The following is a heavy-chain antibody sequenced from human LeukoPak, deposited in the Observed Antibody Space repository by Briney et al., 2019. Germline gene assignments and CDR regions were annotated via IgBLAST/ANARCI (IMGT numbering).Heavy chain of an antibody. CDR2: INPNSGNR. D-gene: IGHD2-2*01. CDR1: GYTFTSLD. V-gene: IGHV1-8*01. Sequence: GASVKVSCKASGYTFTSLDINWVRQASGQGLEWMGWINPNSGNRGYAQQFQGRVTITRDTSISTVYMELSSLRSDDTAVYYCARVGVEGASCYDYWGQGTLVTVSS. CDR3: ARVGVEGASCYDY. J-gene: IGHJ4*02.